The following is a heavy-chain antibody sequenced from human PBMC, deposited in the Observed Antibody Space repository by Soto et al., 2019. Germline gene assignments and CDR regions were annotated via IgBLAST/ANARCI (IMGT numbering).Heavy chain of an antibody. CDR2: INHSGST. CDR1: GGSFSGYY. CDR3: ARRLAGSPRFFDY. V-gene: IGHV4-34*01. D-gene: IGHD1-1*01. Sequence: SETLSLTCAVYGGSFSGYYWSWIRQPPGKGLEWIGEINHSGSTNYSPSLRSRVTISLDTSKNQFSLKLNSVSAADTAVYYCARRLAGSPRFFDYWGQGRLVTVSS. J-gene: IGHJ4*02.